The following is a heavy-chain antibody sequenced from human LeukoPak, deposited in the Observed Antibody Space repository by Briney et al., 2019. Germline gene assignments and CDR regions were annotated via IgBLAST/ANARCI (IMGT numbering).Heavy chain of an antibody. J-gene: IGHJ4*02. V-gene: IGHV3-30*04. Sequence: GGSLRLSCAASGFTFSSYAMHWVRQAPGKGLEWVAIISYDGSNKYYADSVKGRFTTSRDNSKNTLFLQMNSLRAEDTAVYFCAREGDILTGYYPFDYWGQGTLVTVSS. D-gene: IGHD3-9*01. CDR3: AREGDILTGYYPFDY. CDR2: ISYDGSNK. CDR1: GFTFSSYA.